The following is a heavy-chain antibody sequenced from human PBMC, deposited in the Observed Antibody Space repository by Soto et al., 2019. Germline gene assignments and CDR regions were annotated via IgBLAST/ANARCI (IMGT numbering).Heavy chain of an antibody. CDR2: IYYSGST. J-gene: IGHJ6*02. Sequence: QVQLQESGPGLVKPSETLSLTCTVSGGSVSSGSYYWSWIRQPPGKGLEWIGYIYYSGSTNYNPSLQSRVTISVDTSKNQFSLKLSSVTAADTAVYYCARDRPYYDFWSGYPHYYYGMDVWGQGTTVTVSS. CDR1: GGSVSSGSYY. V-gene: IGHV4-61*01. CDR3: ARDRPYYDFWSGYPHYYYGMDV. D-gene: IGHD3-3*01.